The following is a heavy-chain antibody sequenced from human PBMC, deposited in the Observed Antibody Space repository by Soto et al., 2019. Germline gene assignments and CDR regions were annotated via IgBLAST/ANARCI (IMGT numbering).Heavy chain of an antibody. CDR1: GGTFSSYA. Sequence: QVQLVQSGAEVKKPGSSVKVSCKASGGTFSSYAINWVRQAPGQGLEWMGGIIPIFGTANYAQKFQGRVTITADESTSSAYMELSSQRSEDTAVYYCARGSGGSSYYYYGMDVWGQGTTVTVSS. D-gene: IGHD2-15*01. V-gene: IGHV1-69*12. J-gene: IGHJ6*02. CDR2: IIPIFGTA. CDR3: ARGSGGSSYYYYGMDV.